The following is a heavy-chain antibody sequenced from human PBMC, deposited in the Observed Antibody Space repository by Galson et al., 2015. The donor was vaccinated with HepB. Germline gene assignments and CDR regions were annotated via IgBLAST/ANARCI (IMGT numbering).Heavy chain of an antibody. Sequence: SVKVSCKASGYTFTSYGISWVRQAPGQGLEWMGWISAYNGNTNYAQKLQGRVTMTTDTSTSTAYMELRSLRSDDTAVYYCARDPGDDVVVVAAPHFDYWGQGTLVTVSS. CDR1: GYTFTSYG. D-gene: IGHD2-15*01. CDR3: ARDPGDDVVVVAAPHFDY. V-gene: IGHV1-18*04. CDR2: ISAYNGNT. J-gene: IGHJ4*02.